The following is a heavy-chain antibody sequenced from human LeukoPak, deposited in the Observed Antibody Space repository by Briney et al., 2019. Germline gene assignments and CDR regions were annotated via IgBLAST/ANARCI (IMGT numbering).Heavy chain of an antibody. CDR1: GGSISSYY. Sequence: SSETLSLTCTVSGGSISSYYWSWIRQPPGKGLEWIGYIYYTGSTNYNPSLKSRVTLSVDTFKNQFSLKLSSVTAADTAVYYCARSGRGLATWFDPWGQGILVTVSS. CDR2: IYYTGST. D-gene: IGHD1-26*01. J-gene: IGHJ5*02. V-gene: IGHV4-59*13. CDR3: ARSGRGLATWFDP.